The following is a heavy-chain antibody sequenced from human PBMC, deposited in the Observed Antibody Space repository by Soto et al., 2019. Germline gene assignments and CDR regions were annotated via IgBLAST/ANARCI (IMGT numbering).Heavy chain of an antibody. CDR2: IYYSGST. CDR1: GGSISSGGYY. J-gene: IGHJ5*02. CDR3: ARDRGSGYCSSTSCGNWFDP. V-gene: IGHV4-31*03. D-gene: IGHD2-2*03. Sequence: SETLSLTCTVSGGSISSGGYYWSWIRQHPGKGLEWIGYIYYSGSTYYNPSLKSRVTISVDTSKNQFSPKLSSVTAADTAVYYCARDRGSGYCSSTSCGNWFDPWGQGTLGTVSS.